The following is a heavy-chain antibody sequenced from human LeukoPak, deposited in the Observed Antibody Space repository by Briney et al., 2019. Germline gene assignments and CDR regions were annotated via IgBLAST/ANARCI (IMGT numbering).Heavy chain of an antibody. CDR1: GFTFSSYA. CDR3: ARAVGMIVVAQDDAFDI. CDR2: ISGSGGST. V-gene: IGHV3-23*01. D-gene: IGHD3-22*01. J-gene: IGHJ3*02. Sequence: GGSLRLSCAASGFTFSSYAMSWVRQAPGKGLEWVSAISGSGGSTYYADSVKGRFTISRDNSKNTLSLQMNSLRAEDTAVYYCARAVGMIVVAQDDAFDIWGQGTMVTVSS.